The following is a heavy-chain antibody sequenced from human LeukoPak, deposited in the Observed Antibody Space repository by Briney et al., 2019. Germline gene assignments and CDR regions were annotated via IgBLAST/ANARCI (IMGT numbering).Heavy chain of an antibody. CDR3: ARGRGNSYQYFDY. Sequence: GGSLRLSCAASGFTFSSYAMSWVRQAPGKGLEWVAAISFDGSNTYYADSVKGRFTISRDNSKNTLYLQMNSLRAEDTTVCYCARGRGNSYQYFDYWGQGTLVTVSS. J-gene: IGHJ4*02. CDR1: GFTFSSYA. D-gene: IGHD6-6*01. CDR2: ISFDGSNT. V-gene: IGHV3-33*08.